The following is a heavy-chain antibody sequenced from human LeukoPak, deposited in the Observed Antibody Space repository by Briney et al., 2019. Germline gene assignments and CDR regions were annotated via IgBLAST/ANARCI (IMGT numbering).Heavy chain of an antibody. D-gene: IGHD6-13*01. CDR1: AFTFTTYS. J-gene: IGHJ4*02. Sequence: GGSLRLSCAASAFTFTTYSMNWVRQAPGKGLEWVSYISSGSSTIYYADSVKGRFTISRDNSKNTLYLQMNSLRAEDTAVFYCAKATTISAAGSHFVYWGQGTLVTVSS. V-gene: IGHV3-48*01. CDR3: AKATTISAAGSHFVY. CDR2: ISSGSSTI.